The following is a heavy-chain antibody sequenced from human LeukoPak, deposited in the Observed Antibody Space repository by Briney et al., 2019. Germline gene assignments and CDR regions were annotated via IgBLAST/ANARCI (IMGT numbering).Heavy chain of an antibody. CDR1: GGSISSYY. Sequence: SETLSLTCTVSGGSISSYYWSWIRQPPGKGLEWIGYIYYIGSTNYNASLKSRVTISVGPSKNQFSLKLSSVTAADTAVYYCARHSGGRDSSGEYWYFDLWGRGTLVTVSS. D-gene: IGHD3-22*01. J-gene: IGHJ2*01. CDR2: IYYIGST. V-gene: IGHV4-59*08. CDR3: ARHSGGRDSSGEYWYFDL.